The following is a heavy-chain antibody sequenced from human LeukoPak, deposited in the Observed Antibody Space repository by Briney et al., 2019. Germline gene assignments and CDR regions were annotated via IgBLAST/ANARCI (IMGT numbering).Heavy chain of an antibody. V-gene: IGHV3-74*01. Sequence: PSETLSLTCTVSGGSISSGDYYWGWIRQPPGKGLEWVSRINSDGSSTNYADSVKGRFTIPRDNAKNTLYLQMNSLRAEDTAVYYCARGGDYPFDYWGQGTLVAVSS. CDR2: INSDGSST. CDR1: GGSISSGDYY. CDR3: ARGGDYPFDY. D-gene: IGHD4-17*01. J-gene: IGHJ4*02.